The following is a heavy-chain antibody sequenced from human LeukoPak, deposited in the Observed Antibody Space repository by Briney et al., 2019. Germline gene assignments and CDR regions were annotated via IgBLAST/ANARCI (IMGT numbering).Heavy chain of an antibody. V-gene: IGHV3-23*01. CDR2: ISGSGGTT. J-gene: IGHJ6*02. D-gene: IGHD3-10*01. CDR1: GFTFSSYA. CDR3: AKVTGSGSYPAYYYYAMDV. Sequence: GGSLRLSCAASGFTFSSYAMSWVRQAPGKGLEWVSGISGSGGTTYYADSVKGRFTISRDNSKNTLHLQMNSLRAEDTAVYYCAKVTGSGSYPAYYYYAMDVWGRGTTVTVSS.